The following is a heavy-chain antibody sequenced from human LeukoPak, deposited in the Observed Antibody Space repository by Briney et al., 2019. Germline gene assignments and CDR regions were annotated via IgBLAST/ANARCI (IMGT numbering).Heavy chain of an antibody. Sequence: SGPTLVNPTQTLTLTCTFSGFSLSTSGMCVSWIRQPPGKALEWLARIDWDDDKYYSISLKTRLTISKDTSKNQVVLTMTNMDPVDTATYYCARTSYDSSGYPFDYWGQGTLVTVSS. CDR2: IDWDDDK. J-gene: IGHJ4*02. CDR1: GFSLSTSGMC. CDR3: ARTSYDSSGYPFDY. D-gene: IGHD3-22*01. V-gene: IGHV2-70*11.